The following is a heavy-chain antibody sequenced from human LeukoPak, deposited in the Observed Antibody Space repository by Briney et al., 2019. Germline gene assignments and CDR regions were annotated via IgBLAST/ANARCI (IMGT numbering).Heavy chain of an antibody. D-gene: IGHD1-26*01. CDR3: ARDSRIMGAPGAFDY. CDR2: FYSGST. V-gene: IGHV4-4*07. Sequence: SETLSLTRTVSRGSISSYYWSWIRQPAPKGLEWIGRFYSGSTNYNPSLKSRVTMSVDTSKNQFSLKLSSVTAADTAVYYCARDSRIMGAPGAFDYWGQGTLVTVSS. J-gene: IGHJ4*02. CDR1: RGSISSYY.